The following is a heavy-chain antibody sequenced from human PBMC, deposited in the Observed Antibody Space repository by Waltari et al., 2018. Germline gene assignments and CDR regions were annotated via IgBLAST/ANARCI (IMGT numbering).Heavy chain of an antibody. CDR3: ASNPRYCSGGSCYPADYYYYMDV. D-gene: IGHD2-15*01. J-gene: IGHJ6*03. V-gene: IGHV4-59*01. CDR2: IYYSGST. CDR1: GGSISSYY. Sequence: QVQLQESGPGLVKPSETLSLTCTVSGGSISSYYWSWIRQPPGTGLEWIGYIYYSGSTNYNPSLKSRVTISVDTSKNQFSLKLSSVTAADTAVYYCASNPRYCSGGSCYPADYYYYMDVWGKGTTVTVSS.